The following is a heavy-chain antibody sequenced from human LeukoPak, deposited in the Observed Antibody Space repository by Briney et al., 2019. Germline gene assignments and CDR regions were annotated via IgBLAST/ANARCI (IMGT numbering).Heavy chain of an antibody. J-gene: IGHJ4*02. V-gene: IGHV1-69*04. CDR3: AKDLYDILTGYYWDY. D-gene: IGHD3-9*01. Sequence: GASVKVSCKASGGTFSSYAISWVRQAPGQGLEWMGRIIPILGIANYAQKFQGRVTITADKSTSTAYMELSSLRAEDTAVYYCAKDLYDILTGYYWDYWGQGTLATVPS. CDR2: IIPILGIA. CDR1: GGTFSSYA.